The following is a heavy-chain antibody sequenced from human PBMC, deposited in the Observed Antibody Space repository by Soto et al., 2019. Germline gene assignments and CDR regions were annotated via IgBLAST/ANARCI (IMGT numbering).Heavy chain of an antibody. Sequence: GGSLRLSCAASGFTFSSYGMHWVRQAPGKGLEWVAVIWYDGSNKYYADSVKGRFTISRDNSKNTLYLQMNSLRAEDTAVYYCARDSRFLEWLLTSPLDYWGQGTLVTVLL. J-gene: IGHJ4*02. V-gene: IGHV3-33*01. CDR3: ARDSRFLEWLLTSPLDY. CDR2: IWYDGSNK. CDR1: GFTFSSYG. D-gene: IGHD3-3*01.